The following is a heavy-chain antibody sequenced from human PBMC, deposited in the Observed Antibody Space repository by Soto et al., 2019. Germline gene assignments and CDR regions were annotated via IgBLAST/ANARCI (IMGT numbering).Heavy chain of an antibody. V-gene: IGHV4-38-2*02. J-gene: IGHJ4*01. CDR2: IYHGGTT. D-gene: IGHD6-19*01. Sequence: SETLSLTCTVSGYSISSGSYWGWIRQPPGKGPEWIASIYHGGTTFYNPSLKSRVTVSVDKSNNQFSLKLRSVTAADTELHHCAKAHAMVVAGSTFDYGGHGTMVTVS. CDR1: GYSISSGSY. CDR3: AKAHAMVVAGSTFDY.